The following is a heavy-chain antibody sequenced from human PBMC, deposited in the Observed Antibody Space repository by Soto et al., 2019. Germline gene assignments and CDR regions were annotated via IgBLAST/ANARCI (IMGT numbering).Heavy chain of an antibody. Sequence: PGGSLRLSCAASGFTFSSYWMSWVRQAPGKGLEWVANIKQDGSEKYYVDSVKGRFTISRDNAKNSLYLQMNSLRAEDTAVYYCARAPAVIYDYVWGSYRSVGNFDYWGQGTLVTVSS. CDR3: ARAPAVIYDYVWGSYRSVGNFDY. V-gene: IGHV3-7*01. J-gene: IGHJ4*02. CDR2: IKQDGSEK. D-gene: IGHD3-16*02. CDR1: GFTFSSYW.